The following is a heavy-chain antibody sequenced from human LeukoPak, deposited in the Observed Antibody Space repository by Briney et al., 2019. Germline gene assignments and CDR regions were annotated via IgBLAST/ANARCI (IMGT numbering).Heavy chain of an antibody. J-gene: IGHJ4*02. CDR3: ARDPRSIVVVPAAIVDY. D-gene: IGHD2-2*01. V-gene: IGHV3-21*01. Sequence: GGSLRLSCAASGFTFSSYSMNWVRQAPGKGLEWVSSISSSSSYIYYADSVKSRFTISRDNAKNSLYLQMNSLRAEDTAVYYCARDPRSIVVVPAAIVDYWGQGTLVTVSS. CDR2: ISSSSSYI. CDR1: GFTFSSYS.